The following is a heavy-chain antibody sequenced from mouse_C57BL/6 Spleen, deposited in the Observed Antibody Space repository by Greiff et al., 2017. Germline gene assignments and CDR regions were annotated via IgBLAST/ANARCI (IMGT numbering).Heavy chain of an antibody. CDR2: IDPSDSYT. V-gene: IGHV1-59*01. CDR3: ARKGLSGTGAMDY. J-gene: IGHJ4*01. D-gene: IGHD4-1*01. CDR1: GYTFTSYW. Sequence: QVQLQQPGAELVRPGTSVKLSCKASGYTFTSYWMHWVKQRPGQGLEWIGVIDPSDSYTNYNQKFKGKATLTVDTSSSTAYMQLSSLTSEDSAVYYCARKGLSGTGAMDYWGQGTSVTVSS.